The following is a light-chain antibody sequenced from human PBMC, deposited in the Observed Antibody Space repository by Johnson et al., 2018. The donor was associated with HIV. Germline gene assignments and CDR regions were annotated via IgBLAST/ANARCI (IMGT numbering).Light chain of an antibody. CDR1: SSNIGNNY. V-gene: IGLV1-51*01. J-gene: IGLJ1*01. CDR3: GTWDSSLSAFYV. CDR2: DNN. Sequence: QSVLTQPPSVSAAPGQKVTISCSGSSSNIGNNYVSWYQQLPGTAPKLLIYDNNKRPSGIPDRFSGSKSGTSATLGITGLPTGDEADYYCGTWDSSLSAFYVFGTGTKATVL.